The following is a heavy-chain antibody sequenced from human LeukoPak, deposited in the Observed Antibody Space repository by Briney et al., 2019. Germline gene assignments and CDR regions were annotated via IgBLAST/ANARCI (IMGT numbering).Heavy chain of an antibody. CDR3: ATKAGTTGSGFDY. D-gene: IGHD1-7*01. Sequence: PGGSLRLSCTVSGFTVSANSMSWVRQAPGKGLEWVSFIYSGTTHYSDSVKGRFTISRDNSKNTLYLQMNSLRAEDTAVYYCATKAGTTGSGFDYWGQGTLVTVSS. CDR1: GFTVSANS. J-gene: IGHJ4*02. V-gene: IGHV3-53*01. CDR2: IYSGTT.